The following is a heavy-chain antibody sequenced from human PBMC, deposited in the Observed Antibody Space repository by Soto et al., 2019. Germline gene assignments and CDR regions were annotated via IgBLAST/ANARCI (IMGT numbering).Heavy chain of an antibody. D-gene: IGHD3-10*01. CDR1: GFSLSTSGVG. Sequence: SGPTLVNPPQTLTLTCTFSGFSLSTSGVGVGWIRQPPGKALEWLALIYWDDDKRYSPSLKSRLTITKDTSKNQVVLTMTNMDPVDTATYYCAHSELLWFGELSNLYYFDYWGQGTLVTVSS. CDR2: IYWDDDK. CDR3: AHSELLWFGELSNLYYFDY. V-gene: IGHV2-5*02. J-gene: IGHJ4*02.